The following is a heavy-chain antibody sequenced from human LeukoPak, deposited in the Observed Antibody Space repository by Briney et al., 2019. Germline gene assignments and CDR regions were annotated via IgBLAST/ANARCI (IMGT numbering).Heavy chain of an antibody. Sequence: TGESLRLSCGASGFTFSNHRMTWVRQAPGQGRDWVAQIKPDGTERYYVDSLEGRFTISRDNAKNSLFLQMNSLRAEDTAVYYCARSYVKTFDYWGQGTLVTVSS. CDR1: GFTFSNHR. D-gene: IGHD3-10*02. V-gene: IGHV3-7*01. CDR3: ARSYVKTFDY. CDR2: IKPDGTER. J-gene: IGHJ4*02.